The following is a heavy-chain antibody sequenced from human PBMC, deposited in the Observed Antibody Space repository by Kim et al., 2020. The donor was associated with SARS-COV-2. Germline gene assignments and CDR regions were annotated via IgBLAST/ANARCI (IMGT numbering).Heavy chain of an antibody. J-gene: IGHJ6*02. CDR2: INHSGST. Sequence: SETLSLTCAVYGGSFSGYYWSWIRQPPGKGLEWIGEINHSGSTNYNPSLKSRVTISVDTSKNQFSLKLSSVTAADTAVYYCARYLHRYYDSSGYYYNYYYGMDVWGQGTTVTVSS. V-gene: IGHV4-34*01. D-gene: IGHD3-22*01. CDR1: GGSFSGYY. CDR3: ARYLHRYYDSSGYYYNYYYGMDV.